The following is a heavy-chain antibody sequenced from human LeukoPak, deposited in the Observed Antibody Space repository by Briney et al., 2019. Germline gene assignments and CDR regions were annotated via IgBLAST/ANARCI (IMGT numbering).Heavy chain of an antibody. D-gene: IGHD2-2*01. Sequence: GGSLRLSCAASGFTVSSNYMSWVRQAPGKGLEWVSVIYSGGSTYYADSVKGRFTISRDSSKNTLYLQMNSLRAEDTAVYYCARTRCSSTSCGYCYHYYGVDVWGQGTTVTVSS. CDR2: IYSGGST. V-gene: IGHV3-53*01. CDR1: GFTVSSNY. J-gene: IGHJ6*02. CDR3: ARTRCSSTSCGYCYHYYGVDV.